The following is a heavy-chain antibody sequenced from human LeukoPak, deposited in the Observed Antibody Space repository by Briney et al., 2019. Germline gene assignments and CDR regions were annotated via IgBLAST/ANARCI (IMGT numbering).Heavy chain of an antibody. D-gene: IGHD3-9*01. CDR2: IYYSGST. J-gene: IGHJ6*04. CDR3: ASAPYYDILTGYYIRYGMDV. V-gene: IGHV4-61*01. CDR1: GGSVSSGSYY. Sequence: SETLSLTCTVSGGSVSSGSYYWSWIRQPPGKRLEWIGYIYYSGSTNYNPSLKSRVTISVDTSKNQFSLKLSSVTAADTAVYYCASAPYYDILTGYYIRYGMDVWGKGTTVTVSS.